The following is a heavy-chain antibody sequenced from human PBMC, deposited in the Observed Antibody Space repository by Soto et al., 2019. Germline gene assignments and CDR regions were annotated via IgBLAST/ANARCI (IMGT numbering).Heavy chain of an antibody. D-gene: IGHD6-13*01. CDR3: ARAASHGSSWYFWFDP. J-gene: IGHJ5*02. V-gene: IGHV1-69*13. Sequence: VTVSDNSSRVTFSIHVNNWNHQAPGQGLEWRGAIIPMCGTTKYAQKLKGRVTISAYESTSTAYMELSSLRSEDAAVYYCARAASHGSSWYFWFDPWGQGTLVT. CDR1: RVTFSIHV. CDR2: IIPMCGTT.